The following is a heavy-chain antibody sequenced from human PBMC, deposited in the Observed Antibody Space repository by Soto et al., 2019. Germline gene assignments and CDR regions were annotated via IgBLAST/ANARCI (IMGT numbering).Heavy chain of an antibody. V-gene: IGHV2-26*04. J-gene: IGHJ5*02. D-gene: IGHD6-13*01. CDR1: GFSLSNAGLG. CDR3: ASTYSTSWYWFDP. CDR2: IFSNDEK. Sequence: QVTVKESGPVLVKPTETLTLTCTVSGFSLSNAGLGVSWIRQPPGKALEWLAHIFSNDEKSYSTSLKSRLTSTHDTSQRQVVPTMTNMDPVDTATYYCASTYSTSWYWFDPWGQGTLVTVSS.